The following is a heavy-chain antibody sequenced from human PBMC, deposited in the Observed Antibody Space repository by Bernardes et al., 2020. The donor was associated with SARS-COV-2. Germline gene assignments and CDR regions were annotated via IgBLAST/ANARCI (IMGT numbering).Heavy chain of an antibody. J-gene: IGHJ4*02. CDR3: ARDSTPGYYDFWSGYYRSTGSFDY. V-gene: IGHV3-48*04. CDR2: ISISSSTI. Sequence: GGSLRLSCAASGFTFCSYSMNWVRQAPGKGLEWVSYISISSSTIYYADSVKGRFTISRDHAKNSLYLQMNSLRAEDTAVYYCARDSTPGYYDFWSGYYRSTGSFDYWGQGTLVTVSS. D-gene: IGHD3-3*01. CDR1: GFTFCSYS.